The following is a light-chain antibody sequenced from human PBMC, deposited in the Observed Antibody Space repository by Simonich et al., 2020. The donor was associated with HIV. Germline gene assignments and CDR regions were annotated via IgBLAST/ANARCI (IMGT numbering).Light chain of an antibody. CDR2: AAS. V-gene: IGKV1-9*01. CDR3: QQYYSYPLT. J-gene: IGKJ4*01. Sequence: TQLTQSPSFLSASVGDRVTITCRASQGISSYLAWYQQKPGKAPKLLIYAASTLQSGVPSRFSGSGSGTDFTLTISCLQSEDFATYYCQQYYSYPLTFGGGTKVEIK. CDR1: QGISSY.